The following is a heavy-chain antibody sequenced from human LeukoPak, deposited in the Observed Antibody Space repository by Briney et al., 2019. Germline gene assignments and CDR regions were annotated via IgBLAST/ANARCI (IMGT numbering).Heavy chain of an antibody. CDR2: INPKSGDR. J-gene: IGHJ5*02. D-gene: IGHD2-21*01. V-gene: IGHV1-2*02. Sequence: ASVKVSCKASGYTFTDYYIHWVRQAPGQGLEWMGWINPKSGDRNSAQKFQGRLTMTRDTSISTLYMELNWLTSDDTAIYYCARADRVDGGPYLIDPWGQGTLVTVSS. CDR1: GYTFTDYY. CDR3: ARADRVDGGPYLIDP.